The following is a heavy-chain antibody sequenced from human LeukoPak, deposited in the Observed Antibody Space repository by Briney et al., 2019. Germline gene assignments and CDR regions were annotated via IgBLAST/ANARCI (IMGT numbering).Heavy chain of an antibody. Sequence: PGGSLRLSCAASGFTFSTYGMHWVRQAPGKGLEWVAVISYDGSNKYYVDSVKGRFTVSRDNSKNTLYLQMNSLRAEDTAVYYCAKGVGGNFDWLSIDYWGQGTLVTVSS. V-gene: IGHV3-30*18. D-gene: IGHD3-9*01. CDR1: GFTFSTYG. J-gene: IGHJ4*02. CDR2: ISYDGSNK. CDR3: AKGVGGNFDWLSIDY.